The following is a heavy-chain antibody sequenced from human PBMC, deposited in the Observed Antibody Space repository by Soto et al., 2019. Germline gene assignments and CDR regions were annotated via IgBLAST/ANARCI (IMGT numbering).Heavy chain of an antibody. J-gene: IGHJ4*02. CDR3: ARAGQWLFDY. V-gene: IGHV6-1*01. CDR2: TYYRSKWYN. D-gene: IGHD6-19*01. Sequence: PSHTLSLTCAISGYSVASKSAGWNLIRQSPSRGLEWLGRTYYRSKWYNEYAVSVKGRITINPDTSKNQFSLQLNSVTPEDTALYYCARAGQWLFDYWGQGTLVTVSS. CDR1: GYSVASKSAG.